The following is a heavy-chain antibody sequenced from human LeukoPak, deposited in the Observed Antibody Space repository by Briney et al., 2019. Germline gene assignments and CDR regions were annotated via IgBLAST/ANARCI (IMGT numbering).Heavy chain of an antibody. CDR3: ASFRYYDNVWGSYRYMDNY. CDR1: GFTFSSYE. V-gene: IGHV3-48*03. D-gene: IGHD3-16*02. CDR2: ISSSGSTI. Sequence: GGSLRLSCAASGFTFSSYEMNWVRQAPGKGLEWVSYISSSGSTIYYADSVKGRFTISRDNAKNSLYLQMNSLRAEDTAVYYCASFRYYDNVWGSYRYMDNYWGQGTLVTVSS. J-gene: IGHJ4*02.